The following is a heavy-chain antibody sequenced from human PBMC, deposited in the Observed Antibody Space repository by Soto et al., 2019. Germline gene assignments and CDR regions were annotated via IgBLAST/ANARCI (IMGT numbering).Heavy chain of an antibody. CDR1: GFTFSSYA. Sequence: EVQLLESGGGLVQPGGSLRLSCAASGFTFSSYAMSWVRQAPGKGLEWVSAISGSGSYTYYADSVKGRFTISRDSSKNTLYLQMNRLRAEDTAVYYGAKAIGVGLLLSQYAMDVWGQGTTVTVSS. CDR3: AKAIGVGLLLSQYAMDV. J-gene: IGHJ6*02. V-gene: IGHV3-23*01. D-gene: IGHD2-15*01. CDR2: ISGSGSYT.